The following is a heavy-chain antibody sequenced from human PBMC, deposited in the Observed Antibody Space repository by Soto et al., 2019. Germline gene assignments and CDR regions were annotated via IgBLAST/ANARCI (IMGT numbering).Heavy chain of an antibody. CDR3: AIDMLGPRAFDY. J-gene: IGHJ4*02. Sequence: EVQLVESGGGIVQPGGSLRLSCSVSGFTFSSHWMHWVRQAPGKGLVWVSRISTDGSRTTYADSVKGRVTISRDNAKNTLYLDMSSLRAEDTAVYYCAIDMLGPRAFDYWGQGTLVTVSS. V-gene: IGHV3-74*01. D-gene: IGHD3-10*02. CDR2: ISTDGSRT. CDR1: GFTFSSHW.